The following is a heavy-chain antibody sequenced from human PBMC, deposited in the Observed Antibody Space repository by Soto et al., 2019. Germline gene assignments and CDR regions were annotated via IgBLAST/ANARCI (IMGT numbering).Heavy chain of an antibody. J-gene: IGHJ3*02. CDR1: GFSLSTSGMC. V-gene: IGHV2-70*01. Sequence: GSGPTLVNPTQTLTLTCTFSGFSLSTSGMCVSWIRQPPGKALEWLALIDWDDDKYYSTSLKTRLTISKDTSKNQVVLTMTNMDTVDTATYYCARIRSYYDSSGYPDDAFDIWGQGTMVTVSS. CDR3: ARIRSYYDSSGYPDDAFDI. CDR2: IDWDDDK. D-gene: IGHD3-22*01.